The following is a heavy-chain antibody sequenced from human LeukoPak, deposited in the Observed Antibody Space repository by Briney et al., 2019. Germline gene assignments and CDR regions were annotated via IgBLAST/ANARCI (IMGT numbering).Heavy chain of an antibody. D-gene: IGHD2-2*01. V-gene: IGHV4-31*03. CDR2: IYYSGST. CDR1: GGSISSGGCY. Sequence: SQTLSLTCTVSGGSISSGGCYWSWIRQHPGKGLEWIGYIYYSGSTYYNPSLKSRVTISVDTSKNQFSLKLSSVTAADTAVYYCARGLLEYCSSTSCLGWFDPWGQGTLVTVSS. J-gene: IGHJ5*02. CDR3: ARGLLEYCSSTSCLGWFDP.